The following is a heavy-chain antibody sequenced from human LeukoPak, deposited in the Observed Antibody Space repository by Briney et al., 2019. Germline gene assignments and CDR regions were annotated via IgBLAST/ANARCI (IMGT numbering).Heavy chain of an antibody. CDR3: ARLSYYDSSGYYSAPYYYYGMDV. D-gene: IGHD3-22*01. J-gene: IGHJ6*02. CDR2: SYYSGST. CDR1: GGSISSSSYY. V-gene: IGHV4-39*01. Sequence: PLETLSLTCTVSGGSISSSSYYWGWIRQPPGEGLEWIGSSYYSGSTYYNPSLKSRVTISVDTSKNQFSLKLSSVTAADTAVYYCARLSYYDSSGYYSAPYYYYGMDVWGQGTTVTVSS.